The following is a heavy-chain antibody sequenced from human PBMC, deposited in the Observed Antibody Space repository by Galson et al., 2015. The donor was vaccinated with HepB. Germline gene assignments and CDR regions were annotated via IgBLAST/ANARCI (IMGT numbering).Heavy chain of an antibody. Sequence: QSGAEVKKPGESLKISCKGSGYSFTSYWIAWVRQMPGKGLEWMGIICPGDSDTRYSPSFQGQVTISADKSISTAYLQWSSLKASDNAMYYCARQPLPVSGSYYRIFDYWGQGTLVTVSS. CDR2: ICPGDSDT. J-gene: IGHJ4*02. V-gene: IGHV5-51*01. CDR3: ARQPLPVSGSYYRIFDY. D-gene: IGHD1-26*01. CDR1: GYSFTSYW.